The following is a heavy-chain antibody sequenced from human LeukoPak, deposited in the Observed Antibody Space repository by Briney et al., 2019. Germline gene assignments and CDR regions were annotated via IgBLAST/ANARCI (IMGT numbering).Heavy chain of an antibody. CDR1: SGSISSGDYY. D-gene: IGHD3-22*01. V-gene: IGHV4-30-4*01. Sequence: SQTLSLTCTVSSGSISSGDYYWSWIRQPPGKGLEWIGYIYYSGSTYYNPSLKSRVTISVDTSKNQFSLKLSSVTAADTAVYYCARGPDGYYEDYWGQGTLVTVSS. CDR3: ARGPDGYYEDY. J-gene: IGHJ4*02. CDR2: IYYSGST.